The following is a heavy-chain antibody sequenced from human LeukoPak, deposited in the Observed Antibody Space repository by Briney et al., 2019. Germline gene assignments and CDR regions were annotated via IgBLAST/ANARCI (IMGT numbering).Heavy chain of an antibody. V-gene: IGHV3-30*02. D-gene: IGHD3-3*01. CDR2: VHYDGRNT. CDR1: GFTFRSYG. CDR3: ARVYSYYDFWSGYSDLGAFDI. Sequence: GGSLRLSCAASGFTFRSYGMHWVRQAPGKGLEWVAFVHYDGRNTYYTDSVKGRFTISRDTSSNTLFLQMNGLRDDDTAVYYCARVYSYYDFWSGYSDLGAFDIWGQGTMVTVSS. J-gene: IGHJ3*02.